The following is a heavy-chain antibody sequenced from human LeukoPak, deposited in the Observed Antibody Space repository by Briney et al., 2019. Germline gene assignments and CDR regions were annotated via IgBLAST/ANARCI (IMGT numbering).Heavy chain of an antibody. D-gene: IGHD2-2*01. V-gene: IGHV3-30*02. Sequence: GGSLRLSCAASGFTFSNYGMHWVRQAPGKGLEWVAFIRYDGSNKYYADSVKGRFTISRHNSKNTLYLQMNSLRAEDTAVYYCANDEPIYCSSTSCYPSYDAFDIWGQGTMVTVSS. CDR3: ANDEPIYCSSTSCYPSYDAFDI. J-gene: IGHJ3*02. CDR2: IRYDGSNK. CDR1: GFTFSNYG.